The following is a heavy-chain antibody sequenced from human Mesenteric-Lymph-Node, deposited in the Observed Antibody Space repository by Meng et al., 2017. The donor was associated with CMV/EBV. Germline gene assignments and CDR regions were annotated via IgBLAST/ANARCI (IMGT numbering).Heavy chain of an antibody. Sequence: LSLTCAASGFTFSSYEMNWVRQAPGKGLEWVSYISSSGSTIYYADSVKGRFTISRDNAKNTLYLQMNSLRADDTAVYYCARRGLTTVNPVGYDYWGQGTLVTVSS. CDR2: ISSSGSTI. V-gene: IGHV3-48*03. CDR1: GFTFSSYE. CDR3: ARRGLTTVNPVGYDY. J-gene: IGHJ4*02. D-gene: IGHD4-11*01.